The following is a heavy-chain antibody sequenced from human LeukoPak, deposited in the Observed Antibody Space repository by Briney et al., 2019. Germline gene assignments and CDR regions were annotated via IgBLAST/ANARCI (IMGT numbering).Heavy chain of an antibody. V-gene: IGHV4-39*07. Sequence: SETLSLTCTVSDDSAYSSGFYWGWIRQPPGKGLEWIGSFNHGGNNYYNPSLKSRVTISGNTYKKQFSLKLSSVTAADTAVYYCATDRDLRWFYFWGQGTLVTVSS. D-gene: IGHD2-21*01. CDR1: DDSAYSSGFY. CDR2: FNHGGNN. J-gene: IGHJ4*02. CDR3: ATDRDLRWFYF.